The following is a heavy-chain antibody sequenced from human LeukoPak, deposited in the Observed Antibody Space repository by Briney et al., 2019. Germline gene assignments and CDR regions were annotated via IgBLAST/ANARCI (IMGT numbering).Heavy chain of an antibody. CDR2: IKPDGSEM. D-gene: IGHD2-15*01. V-gene: IGHV3-7*01. CDR1: GFTFSSYW. CDR3: ARDPQAAFSDY. Sequence: GGSLRLSCAASGFTFSSYWMSWFRQAPGKGLEWVANIKPDGSEMYYVDSAKGRFSISRDNAKNSLYLQMNSLRAEDTAVYYCARDPQAAFSDYWGQGNLGTVSS. J-gene: IGHJ4*02.